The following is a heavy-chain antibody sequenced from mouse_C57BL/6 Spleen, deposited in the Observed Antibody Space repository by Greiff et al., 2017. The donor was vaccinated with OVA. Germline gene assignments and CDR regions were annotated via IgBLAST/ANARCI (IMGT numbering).Heavy chain of an antibody. D-gene: IGHD1-1*01. CDR1: GFNIKDYY. Sequence: VQLQQSGAELVKPGASVKLSCTASGFNIKDYYMHWVKQRTEQGLEWIGRIDPEYGETKYVPKFQGKATITADTSSNTAYLQLSSLTSEDTAVYYCARDTTVVASRYFDVWGTGTTVTVSS. CDR3: ARDTTVVASRYFDV. V-gene: IGHV14-2*01. J-gene: IGHJ1*03. CDR2: IDPEYGET.